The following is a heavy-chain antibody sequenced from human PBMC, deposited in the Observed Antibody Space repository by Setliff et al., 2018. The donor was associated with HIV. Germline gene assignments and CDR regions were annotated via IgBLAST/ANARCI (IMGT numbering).Heavy chain of an antibody. D-gene: IGHD6-25*01. CDR3: ARRQQRPQNAIES. Sequence: GESLKISCKGSGYSFNTYWIGWVRQMPGKGLEWMGIIFPDDSDTRYSPSFQGQVTISADKSINTAYLQWSSLKASDAAIYYCARRQQRPQNAIESWGPGTLVTVSS. V-gene: IGHV5-51*01. CDR1: GYSFNTYW. J-gene: IGHJ4*02. CDR2: IFPDDSDT.